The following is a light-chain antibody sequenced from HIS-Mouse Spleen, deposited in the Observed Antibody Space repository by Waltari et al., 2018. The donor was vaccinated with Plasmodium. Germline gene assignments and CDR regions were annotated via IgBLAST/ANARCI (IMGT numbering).Light chain of an antibody. J-gene: IGKJ1*01. V-gene: IGKV3-15*01. CDR2: GAS. CDR3: QQYNNWPPWT. Sequence: EIVMTQSPATLSVSPGERATLSCRARQSVSSNLAWYQQKPGQAPRRLIYGASTRATLIPARFSGSGSGTEFTLTISSMKAEDFAIYYCQQYNNWPPWTFGKGTKVEIK. CDR1: QSVSSN.